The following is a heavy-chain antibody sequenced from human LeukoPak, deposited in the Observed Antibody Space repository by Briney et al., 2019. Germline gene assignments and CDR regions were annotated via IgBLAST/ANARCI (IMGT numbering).Heavy chain of an antibody. CDR3: ARGSGYDFLGAFDI. V-gene: IGHV1-2*02. J-gene: IGHJ3*02. CDR1: GYTFTGYY. D-gene: IGHD5-12*01. CDR2: INPNSGGT. Sequence: ASVKVSCKASGYTFTGYYMHWVRQAPGQGLEWMGWINPNSGGTNYAQKFQGRVTMTRDTSISTAYMELSRLRSDDTAVYYCARGSGYDFLGAFDIWGQGTMVTVSS.